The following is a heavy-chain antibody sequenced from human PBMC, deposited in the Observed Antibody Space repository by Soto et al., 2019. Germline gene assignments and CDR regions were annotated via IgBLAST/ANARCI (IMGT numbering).Heavy chain of an antibody. CDR2: IIPISSTT. D-gene: IGHD7-27*01. Sequence: QVELVQSGAEGKKPGSSVKVSCKASGGNFITFAISWVRQAPVQGLEWMGEIIPISSTTKSAHKFQDRVTSSADGSSSTVHMELRSLKSEDTAIYFCAKKLGIDPFGSYGLDVWGQGTMVTVSS. V-gene: IGHV1-69*01. CDR1: GGNFITFA. CDR3: AKKLGIDPFGSYGLDV. J-gene: IGHJ6*02.